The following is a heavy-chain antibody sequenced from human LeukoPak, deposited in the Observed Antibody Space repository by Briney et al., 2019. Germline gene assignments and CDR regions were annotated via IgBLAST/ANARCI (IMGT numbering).Heavy chain of an antibody. CDR1: GYSISSGYY. CDR2: IYHSGST. J-gene: IGHJ4*02. CDR3: ARLGNPNYYDSSGYAHPDY. D-gene: IGHD3-22*01. Sequence: SETLSLTCTVSGYSISSGYYWGWIRQPPGKGLEWIGTIYHSGSTYYNPSLKSRVTISVDTSKNQFSLKLSSVTAADTAVYYCARLGNPNYYDSSGYAHPDYWGQGTLVTVSS. V-gene: IGHV4-38-2*02.